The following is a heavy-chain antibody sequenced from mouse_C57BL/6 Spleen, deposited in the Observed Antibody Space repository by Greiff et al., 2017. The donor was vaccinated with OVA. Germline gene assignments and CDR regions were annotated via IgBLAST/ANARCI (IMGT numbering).Heavy chain of an antibody. Sequence: SGPELVKPGASVKMSCKASGYTFTDYNMHWVKQSHGKSLEWIGYINPNNGGTSYNQKFKGKATLTVYKSSSTAYMELRSLTSEDSAVYYCARGCGYGYDWYFDVWGTGTTVTVSS. V-gene: IGHV1-22*01. CDR1: GYTFTDYN. J-gene: IGHJ1*03. CDR2: INPNNGGT. CDR3: ARGCGYGYDWYFDV. D-gene: IGHD2-2*01.